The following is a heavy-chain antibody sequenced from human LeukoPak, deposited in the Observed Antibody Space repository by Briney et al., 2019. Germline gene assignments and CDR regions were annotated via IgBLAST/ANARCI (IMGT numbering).Heavy chain of an antibody. CDR3: ARDEMHCTSTICGAGF. CDR2: IYTTGST. Sequence: PSETLSLTCTVSGGSFNSYYWSWIRQPAGKGLEWIGRIYTTGSTNYNPSLKSRVTLSVDTSKNQFSLRLTSVTAADTAVYYCARDEMHCTSTICGAGFWGQGTLVTVSS. D-gene: IGHD2-2*01. J-gene: IGHJ4*02. CDR1: GGSFNSYY. V-gene: IGHV4-4*07.